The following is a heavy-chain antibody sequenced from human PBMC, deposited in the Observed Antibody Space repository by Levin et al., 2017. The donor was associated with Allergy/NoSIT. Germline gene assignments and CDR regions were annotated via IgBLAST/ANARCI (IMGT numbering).Heavy chain of an antibody. CDR1: GGSITRYY. Sequence: SETLSLTCTVSGGSITRYYWSWFRQPAGKGLEWLGRIYISGSPDYNPSLKSRVTMSFDTSKSQVSLMLTSVTAADTAVYYCARETWGNWFDPWGQGTLVSVSS. CDR3: ARETWGNWFDP. V-gene: IGHV4-4*07. CDR2: IYISGSP. J-gene: IGHJ5*02. D-gene: IGHD3-16*01.